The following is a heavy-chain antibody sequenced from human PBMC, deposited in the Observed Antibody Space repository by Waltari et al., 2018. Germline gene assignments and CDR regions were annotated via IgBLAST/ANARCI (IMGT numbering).Heavy chain of an antibody. J-gene: IGHJ3*02. CDR1: GYSVSSANY. V-gene: IGHV4-38-2*01. CDR2: MYHSGST. CDR3: ARDYSNYEAFDM. D-gene: IGHD4-4*01. Sequence: QVQLQESGPGLVKPSETLSLTCDVSGYSVSSANYWGWIRQPPGKGLEWIGSMYHSGSTYYSPSLKSRVTISADTSKNQFSLKLNSVTAADTAVYYCARDYSNYEAFDMWGQGKMVTVSS.